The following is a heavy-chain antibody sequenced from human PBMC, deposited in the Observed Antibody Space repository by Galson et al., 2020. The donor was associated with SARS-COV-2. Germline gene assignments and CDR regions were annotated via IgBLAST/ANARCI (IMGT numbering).Heavy chain of an antibody. CDR2: IYHTGKT. D-gene: IGHD4-17*01. J-gene: IGHJ4*02. CDR3: VRDPTTVTPFDS. V-gene: IGHV4-38-2*02. Sequence: SETLSLTCTVSGSSITSAYYWGWVRQPPGKGLELIGYIYHTGKTFYSSSFKGRVTMSVDTSKNQFSLKLNSVTAADSAVYYCVRDPTTVTPFDSWGQGTLVTVSS. CDR1: GSSITSAYY.